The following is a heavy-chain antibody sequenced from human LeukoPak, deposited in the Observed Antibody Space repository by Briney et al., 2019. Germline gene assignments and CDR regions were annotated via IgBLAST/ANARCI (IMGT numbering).Heavy chain of an antibody. CDR1: GFTFDDYA. D-gene: IGHD3-22*01. V-gene: IGHV3-9*01. Sequence: GGSLRLSCAASGFTFDDYAMHWVRQAPGKGLEWVSGISWNSGSIGYADSVKGRFTISRDNAKNSLYLQMNSLRAEDTALYYCAKEIAYYYDSSGPTALDVWGQGTTVTVSS. CDR2: ISWNSGSI. CDR3: AKEIAYYYDSSGPTALDV. J-gene: IGHJ6*02.